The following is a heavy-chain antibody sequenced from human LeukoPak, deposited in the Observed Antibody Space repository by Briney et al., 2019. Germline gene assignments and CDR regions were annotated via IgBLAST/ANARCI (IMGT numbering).Heavy chain of an antibody. Sequence: SETLSLTCTVSGGSISSGGYYWSWIRQHPGKGLEWIGYIYYSGSTYYNPSLKSRVTISVDTSKNQFSLKLSSVTAADTAVYYCARGRDGYSPDAFDIWGQGTMVTVSS. CDR2: IYYSGST. CDR1: GGSISSGGYY. CDR3: ARGRDGYSPDAFDI. V-gene: IGHV4-31*03. J-gene: IGHJ3*02. D-gene: IGHD5-24*01.